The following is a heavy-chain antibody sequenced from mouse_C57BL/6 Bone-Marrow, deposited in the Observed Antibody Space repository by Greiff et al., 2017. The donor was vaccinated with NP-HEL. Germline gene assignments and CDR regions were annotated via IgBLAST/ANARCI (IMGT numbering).Heavy chain of an antibody. CDR2: INPGSGGT. CDR3: ARDVPYYYGSSSWFAY. Sequence: VKLMESGAELVRPGTSVKVSCKASGYAFTNYLIEWVKQRPGQGLEWIGVINPGSGGTNYNEKFKGKATLTADKSSSTAYMQLSSLTSEDSAVYFCARDVPYYYGSSSWFAYWGQGTLVTVSA. J-gene: IGHJ3*01. CDR1: GYAFTNYL. V-gene: IGHV1-54*01. D-gene: IGHD1-1*01.